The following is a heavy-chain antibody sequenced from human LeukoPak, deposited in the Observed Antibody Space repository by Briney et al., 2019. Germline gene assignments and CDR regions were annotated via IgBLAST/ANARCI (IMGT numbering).Heavy chain of an antibody. Sequence: ASVKVSCKASGYTFTSYGISWVRQAPGQGLEWMGWISAYNGNTNYAQKLQGRVTMTTDTSTSTAYMELRSLRFDDTAVYFCARDQLRYYGSNNYYSDMDFWGQGTTVTVSS. D-gene: IGHD3-10*01. J-gene: IGHJ6*02. V-gene: IGHV1-18*01. CDR3: ARDQLRYYGSNNYYSDMDF. CDR2: ISAYNGNT. CDR1: GYTFTSYG.